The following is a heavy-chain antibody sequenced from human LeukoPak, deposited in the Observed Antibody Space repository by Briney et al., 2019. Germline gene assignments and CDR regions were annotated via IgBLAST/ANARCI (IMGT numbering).Heavy chain of an antibody. V-gene: IGHV1-18*01. J-gene: IGHJ4*02. D-gene: IGHD3-3*01. CDR3: ARDFEKYYDFWSVLDY. CDR2: ISAYNGNT. Sequence: ASVKVSCKASGYTFTSYGISWVRPAPGQGLEWMGWISAYNGNTNYAQKLQGRVTMTTDTSTSTAYMELRSLRSDDTAVYYCARDFEKYYDFWSVLDYWGQGTLVTVSS. CDR1: GYTFTSYG.